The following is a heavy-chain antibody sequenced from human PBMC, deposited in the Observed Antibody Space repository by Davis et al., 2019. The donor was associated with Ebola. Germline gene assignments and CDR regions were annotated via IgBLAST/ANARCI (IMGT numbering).Heavy chain of an antibody. CDR2: ISWNSGNI. V-gene: IGHV3-9*01. Sequence: PGGSLRLSCAASGFTFDDYAMHWVRQAPGKGLEWVSGISWNSGNIDYADSVKGRFTISRENAKNSLYLQMNSLRAEDTALYYCAKDITEFAHRYYFDYWGQGTLVTVSS. D-gene: IGHD1-20*01. CDR3: AKDITEFAHRYYFDY. J-gene: IGHJ4*02. CDR1: GFTFDDYA.